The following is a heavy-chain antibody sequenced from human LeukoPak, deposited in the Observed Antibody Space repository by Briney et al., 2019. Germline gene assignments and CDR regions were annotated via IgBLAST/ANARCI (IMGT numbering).Heavy chain of an antibody. D-gene: IGHD2-15*01. CDR2: IYYTGST. CDR1: GGSIRSYY. J-gene: IGHJ4*02. V-gene: IGHV4-59*01. CDR3: ARGGSKQEY. Sequence: PSETLSLTCTVSGGSIRSYYWSWIRQPPGKGLEWIGYIYYTGSTNYNPSLKSRVTISVDTSKNQFSLKLSSVTAADTAVYYCARGGSKQEYWGQGTLVSVSS.